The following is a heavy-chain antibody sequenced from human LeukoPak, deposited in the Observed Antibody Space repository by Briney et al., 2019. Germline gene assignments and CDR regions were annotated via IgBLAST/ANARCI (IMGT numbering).Heavy chain of an antibody. Sequence: SETLSLTCTVSGGSISSGGYSWSWIRQPPGKGLEWIGYIYYSGSTYYNPSLKSRVTISVDTSKNQFSLKLSSVTAADTAVYYCATPPPIVVPAAMSPVDYWGQGTLVTVSS. CDR1: GGSISSGGYS. CDR3: ATPPPIVVPAAMSPVDY. V-gene: IGHV4-30-4*07. CDR2: IYYSGST. J-gene: IGHJ4*02. D-gene: IGHD2-2*01.